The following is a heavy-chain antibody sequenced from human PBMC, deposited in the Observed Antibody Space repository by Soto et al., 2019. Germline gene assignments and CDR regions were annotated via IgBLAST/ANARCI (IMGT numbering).Heavy chain of an antibody. CDR2: ISAYNGNT. D-gene: IGHD3-16*01. CDR3: ARGGTPIDY. Sequence: ASGKVSCKASGHTFTHLGINRLRQAPVQRLEGMGWISAYNGNTNHAQKLQGRGTMTKDTSTSKAYMEVRSLRFDDTAVYYCARGGTPIDYWG. CDR1: GHTFTHLG. V-gene: IGHV1-18*01. J-gene: IGHJ4*01.